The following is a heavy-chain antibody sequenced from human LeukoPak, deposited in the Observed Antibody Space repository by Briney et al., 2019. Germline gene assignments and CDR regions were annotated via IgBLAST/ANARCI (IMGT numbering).Heavy chain of an antibody. Sequence: SETLSLTCTVSGGSISSYYWGWIRQPPGKGLEWIGNIFYSGSTYYSPSLKSRVTISLDTSRNQFSLKLNSVTAADTAVYYCARHRDNSSGWYIIDYWGQGTLVTVSS. V-gene: IGHV4-59*04. CDR1: GGSISSYY. J-gene: IGHJ4*02. CDR2: IFYSGST. CDR3: ARHRDNSSGWYIIDY. D-gene: IGHD6-19*01.